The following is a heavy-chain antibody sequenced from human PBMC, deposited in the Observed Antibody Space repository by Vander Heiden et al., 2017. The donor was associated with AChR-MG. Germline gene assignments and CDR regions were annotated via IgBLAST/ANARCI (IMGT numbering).Heavy chain of an antibody. CDR3: ARAVLGGMDV. J-gene: IGHJ6*02. CDR1: GFTFSGYD. Sequence: EVQLVESGGGLVQPGGSLRLSCSASGFTFSGYDMHWVRQATGKGLEWVSAIVTAGDTYYPGSVKGRFTISRENAKNSLYLQMNSLRAGDTAVYYCARAVLGGMDVWGQGTTVTVSS. CDR2: IVTAGDT. V-gene: IGHV3-13*01. D-gene: IGHD6-6*01.